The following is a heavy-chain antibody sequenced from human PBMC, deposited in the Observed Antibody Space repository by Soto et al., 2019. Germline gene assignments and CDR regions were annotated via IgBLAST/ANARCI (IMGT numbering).Heavy chain of an antibody. Sequence: QVQLVESGGGVVQPGRSLRLSCAASGFTFSSYGMHWVRQAPGKGLEWVAVIWYDGSNKYYADSVKGRFTISRDNSKNTLYLQMNSVRAEDTGVYYCAGVASVAGTGLWAFDLWGQGTMVTVSS. J-gene: IGHJ3*01. V-gene: IGHV3-33*01. D-gene: IGHD6-19*01. CDR2: IWYDGSNK. CDR1: GFTFSSYG. CDR3: AGVASVAGTGLWAFDL.